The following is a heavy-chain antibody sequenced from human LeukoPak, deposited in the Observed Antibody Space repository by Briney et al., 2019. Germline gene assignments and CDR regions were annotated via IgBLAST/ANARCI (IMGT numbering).Heavy chain of an antibody. CDR1: GGSISSYY. D-gene: IGHD4-23*01. J-gene: IGHJ6*03. V-gene: IGHV4-4*07. CDR2: IYTSRSN. Sequence: SETLSLTCTVSGGSISSYYWSWIRQPAGKGLEWIGRIYTSRSNNYNPSLKSRVTMSVDTSKNQFSLKLSSVTAADTAMYYCAREVADYGGYYYYHYMDVWGKGTTATISS. CDR3: AREVADYGGYYYYHYMDV.